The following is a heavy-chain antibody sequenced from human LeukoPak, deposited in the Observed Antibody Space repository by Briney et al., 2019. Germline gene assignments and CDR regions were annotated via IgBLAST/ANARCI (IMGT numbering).Heavy chain of an antibody. V-gene: IGHV3-23*01. D-gene: IGHD2-21*01. CDR1: GFRFSYNA. CDR3: AKTAMIIVIATSYPKGLNY. CDR2: ISGSGDST. J-gene: IGHJ4*02. Sequence: PGGSLRLSCAASGFRFSYNAMNWVRQAPGKGLEWVSGISGSGDSTYYADPVRGRFTISRDNSKETVYLQMTSLRADDTAVYYCAKTAMIIVIATSYPKGLNYWGQGALVTVSS.